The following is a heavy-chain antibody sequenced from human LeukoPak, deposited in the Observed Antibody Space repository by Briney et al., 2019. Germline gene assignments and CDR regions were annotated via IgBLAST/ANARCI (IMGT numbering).Heavy chain of an antibody. Sequence: ASVKVSCKASGYTFTSYYMHWVRQAPGQGLEWMGIINPSGGSTSYAQKFQGRVTMTRDTSTSTVYMELSSLRSEDTAVYYCARDKGYYGSGSYQSLDYFDYWGQGTLVTVSS. D-gene: IGHD3-10*01. V-gene: IGHV1-46*01. CDR1: GYTFTSYY. J-gene: IGHJ4*02. CDR3: ARDKGYYGSGSYQSLDYFDY. CDR2: INPSGGST.